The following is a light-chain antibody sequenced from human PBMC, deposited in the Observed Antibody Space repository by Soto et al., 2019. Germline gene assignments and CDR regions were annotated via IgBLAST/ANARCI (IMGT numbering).Light chain of an antibody. Sequence: QSALTQPASVSGSPGQSITISCTGTSGDVGGYNYVSWYQQHPGKAPKLMIYDVSNRPSGVSNRFSGSKSGNTASLTISGLQAEDEADYYCSSYTSSSHYVFGTGTKLTVL. CDR2: DVS. J-gene: IGLJ1*01. CDR1: SGDVGGYNY. V-gene: IGLV2-14*01. CDR3: SSYTSSSHYV.